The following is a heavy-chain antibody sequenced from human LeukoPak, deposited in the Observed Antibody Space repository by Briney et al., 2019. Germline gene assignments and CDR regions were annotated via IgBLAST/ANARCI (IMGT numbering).Heavy chain of an antibody. CDR2: IYYSGST. D-gene: IGHD1-26*01. CDR1: GGSISSSSYY. CDR3: ARFNSGSYQHYFDY. J-gene: IGHJ4*02. Sequence: SETLSLTCTVSGGSISSSSYYWGWIRQPPGKGLEWIGSIYYSGSTYYNPSLKSRVTISVDTAKNQFSLKLSPVTAADTAVYYCARFNSGSYQHYFDYWGQGILVTVSS. V-gene: IGHV4-39*07.